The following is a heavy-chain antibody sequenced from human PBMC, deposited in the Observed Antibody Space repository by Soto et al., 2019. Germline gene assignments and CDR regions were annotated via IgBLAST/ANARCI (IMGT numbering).Heavy chain of an antibody. CDR3: ARAGYCSGASCYWFDY. CDR2: IIPIFGTP. CDR1: GDTFSSYA. J-gene: IGHJ4*02. D-gene: IGHD2-15*01. Sequence: QVQLVQSGAEVKKPGSSVKVSCKASGDTFSSYAFSWVRQAPGQGLEWMGGIIPIFGTPKYAQKFQGRVTITADKSTSTAYRELSSLRSEDTAVYYWARAGYCSGASCYWFDYWGQGTLVTVSS. V-gene: IGHV1-69*06.